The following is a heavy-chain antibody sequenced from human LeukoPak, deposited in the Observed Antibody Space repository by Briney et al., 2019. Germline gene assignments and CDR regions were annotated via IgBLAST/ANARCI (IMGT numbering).Heavy chain of an antibody. D-gene: IGHD3-22*01. CDR3: AKDVDSSGYPTAFDY. CDR2: ISGSGGST. J-gene: IGHJ4*02. CDR1: GFTFSSYA. V-gene: IGHV3-23*01. Sequence: SGGSLRLSCAASGFTFSSYAMSWVRQAPGKGLEWVSAISGSGGSTYYADSVKGRFTISRDNAKNSLYLQMNSLRAEDTALCYCAKDVDSSGYPTAFDYWGQGTLVTVSS.